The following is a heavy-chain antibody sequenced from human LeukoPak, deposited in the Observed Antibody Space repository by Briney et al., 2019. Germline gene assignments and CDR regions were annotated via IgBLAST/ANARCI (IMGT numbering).Heavy chain of an antibody. J-gene: IGHJ3*02. Sequence: ASVKVSCKASGYTFTNYDINWVRQAPGQGREWMGWMNPNSGNTGYAQKFQGRVTMTRNTSITTAYMELSSLRSEDTAVYYCARGLVVLGATSWAFDIWGHGAMVTVSS. V-gene: IGHV1-8*01. CDR3: ARGLVVLGATSWAFDI. D-gene: IGHD2-15*01. CDR2: MNPNSGNT. CDR1: GYTFTNYD.